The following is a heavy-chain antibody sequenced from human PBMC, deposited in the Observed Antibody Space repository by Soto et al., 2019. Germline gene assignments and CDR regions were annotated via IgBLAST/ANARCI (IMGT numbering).Heavy chain of an antibody. Sequence: SETLSLTCTVSGGSISSPSSYWGWIRQPPGKGLEWIGSKYYSGSTNYNPSLKSRVTISVDTSKNQFSLKLSSVTAADTAVYYCARSDGRYWGQGTLVTVSS. CDR2: KYYSGST. J-gene: IGHJ4*02. V-gene: IGHV4-39*07. CDR1: GGSISSPSSY. CDR3: ARSDGRY.